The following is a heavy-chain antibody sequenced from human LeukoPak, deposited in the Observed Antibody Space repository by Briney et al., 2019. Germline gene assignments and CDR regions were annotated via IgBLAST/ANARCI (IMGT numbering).Heavy chain of an antibody. CDR1: GGSFSGYY. CDR2: INHSEST. Sequence: SETLSLTCAVYGGSFSGYYWSWIRQPPGEGLEWIGEINHSESTNYNPSLKSRITISVDTFKTQFSLRLSSVTDADTAWYYCARGQVGSYVYYYYYGMDVWGRGTTVTVSS. J-gene: IGHJ6*02. V-gene: IGHV4-34*01. D-gene: IGHD5-18*01. CDR3: ARGQVGSYVYYYYYGMDV.